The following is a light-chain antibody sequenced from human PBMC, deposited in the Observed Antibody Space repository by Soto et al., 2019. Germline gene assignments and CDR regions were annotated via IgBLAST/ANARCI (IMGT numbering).Light chain of an antibody. V-gene: IGKV3-11*01. Sequence: EFVLTQSPATLSLSPGERATLSCRASQSVSSYLAWYQQKPGQAPRLLIYDASNRATGIPARFSGSGSGTDFTLTISSLQPDDFATYYCQQYNSYSQTFGQGTKVDI. CDR1: QSVSSY. CDR3: QQYNSYSQT. J-gene: IGKJ1*01. CDR2: DAS.